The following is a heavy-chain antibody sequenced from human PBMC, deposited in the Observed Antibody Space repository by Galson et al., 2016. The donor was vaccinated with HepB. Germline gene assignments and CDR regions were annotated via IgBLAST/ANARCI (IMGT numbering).Heavy chain of an antibody. CDR3: ARDTMVRGAKMDY. Sequence: SVKVSCKASGDTFSTYAISWVRQTPGQGPEWMGGIIPLFGTTNYAQRFQGRVVITADESTSTAYMELSSLRSEDTAVYYCARDTMVRGAKMDYWGQGTLVTVSS. CDR2: IIPLFGTT. CDR1: GDTFSTYA. V-gene: IGHV1-69*13. D-gene: IGHD3-10*01. J-gene: IGHJ4*02.